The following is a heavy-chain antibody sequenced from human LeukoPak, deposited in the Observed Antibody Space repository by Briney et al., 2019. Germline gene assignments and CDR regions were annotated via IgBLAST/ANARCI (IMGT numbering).Heavy chain of an antibody. J-gene: IGHJ4*02. CDR3: TKGRGI. D-gene: IGHD3-10*01. CDR1: GGSISSGSYD. CDR2: LYTSGRM. Sequence: SETLSLTCTVSGGSISSGSYDWYWIRQPAGKGLEWIGHLYTSGRMSYNPSLKSRVTISVDTSKNQFSLKLTSVTAADTAVYYCTKGRGIWGKGTLFTVSS. V-gene: IGHV4-61*09.